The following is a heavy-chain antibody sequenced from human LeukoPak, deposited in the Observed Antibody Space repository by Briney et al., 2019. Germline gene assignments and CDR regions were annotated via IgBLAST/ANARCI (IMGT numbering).Heavy chain of an antibody. CDR1: GFSFSNYA. V-gene: IGHV3-7*04. J-gene: IGHJ4*02. D-gene: IGHD2-21*01. CDR2: IKQDGSEK. CDR3: ARGLFSSSY. Sequence: GGSLRLSCAASGFSFSNYAMSWVRQAPGKGLEWVANIKQDGSEKYYVDSVKGRFTISRDNAKNSLYLQMNSLRAEDTAVYYCARGLFSSSYWGQGTLVTVSS.